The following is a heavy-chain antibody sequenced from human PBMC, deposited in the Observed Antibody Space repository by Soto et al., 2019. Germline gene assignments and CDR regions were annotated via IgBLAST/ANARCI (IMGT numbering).Heavy chain of an antibody. J-gene: IGHJ6*02. CDR2: ISSSSSYM. D-gene: IGHD2-2*01. CDR3: ARFPPYCSSTSCYELYYYYGMDV. CDR1: GFTFSSYS. V-gene: IGHV3-21*01. Sequence: EVQLVESGGGLVKPGGSLRLSCAASGFTFSSYSMNWVRQAPGKGLEWVSSISSSSSYMYYADSVKGRFTISRDNAKNSLYLQMNSRRAEDTAVYYCARFPPYCSSTSCYELYYYYGMDVWGQGTTVTVSS.